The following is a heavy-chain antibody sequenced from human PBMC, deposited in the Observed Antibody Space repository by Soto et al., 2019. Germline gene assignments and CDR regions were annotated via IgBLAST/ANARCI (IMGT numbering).Heavy chain of an antibody. CDR1: GGSISSGDYS. J-gene: IGHJ4*02. CDR3: ARVRREYDNSGPVDY. CDR2: IYYGGSI. Sequence: TSETLSLTCAVSGGSISSGDYSWNWIRQPPGKGLEWIGYIYYGGSIYYNPSLQSRVTMSLDRSRNQFSLKLNSVTAADTSVYYCARVRREYDNSGPVDYWGQGTLVTVSS. V-gene: IGHV4-30-2*01. D-gene: IGHD3-22*01.